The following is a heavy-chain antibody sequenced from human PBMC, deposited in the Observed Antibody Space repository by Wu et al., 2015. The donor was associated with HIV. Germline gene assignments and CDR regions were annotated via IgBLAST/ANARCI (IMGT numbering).Heavy chain of an antibody. CDR1: GGSFSGYY. J-gene: IGHJ3*02. V-gene: IGHV4-34*02. CDR2: INHSGST. Sequence: QVQLQQWGAGLLKPSETLSLTCAVYGGSFSGYYWSWIRQPPGKGLEWIGEINHSGSTNYNPSLKSRVTISVDTSKNQFSLKLSSVTAADTAVYYCARGSRRSLYVAHRMWAFDIWGQGTMVTVSS. CDR3: ARGSRRSLYVAHRMWAFDI. D-gene: IGHD5/OR15-5a*01.